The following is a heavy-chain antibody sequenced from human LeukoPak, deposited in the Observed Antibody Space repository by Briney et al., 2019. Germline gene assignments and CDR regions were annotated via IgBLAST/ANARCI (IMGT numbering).Heavy chain of an antibody. CDR2: IYYSGST. J-gene: IGHJ6*02. D-gene: IGHD3-10*01. CDR3: ARHLNPGRRLLWFGDYYYYYGMDV. V-gene: IGHV4-39*01. Sequence: PSETLSLTCTVSGGSISSSSYYSGWIRQPPGKGLEWIGCIYYSGSTYYNPSLKSRVTISVDTSKNQFSLKLSSVTAADTPVYYCARHLNPGRRLLWFGDYYYYYGMDVWGQGTTVTVSS. CDR1: GGSISSSSYY.